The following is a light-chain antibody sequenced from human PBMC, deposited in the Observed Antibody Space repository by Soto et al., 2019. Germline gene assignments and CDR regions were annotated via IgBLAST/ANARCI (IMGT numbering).Light chain of an antibody. Sequence: QSALTQPASVSGSPGQSITISCTGTSSDVGRYNYVSWYQHHPGKAPKLMIYEVNNRPSGVSNRFSGSKSGNTASLTISGLRAEDEADYYCSSYTISNTYVFGTGTKVTVL. J-gene: IGLJ1*01. V-gene: IGLV2-14*01. CDR2: EVN. CDR3: SSYTISNTYV. CDR1: SSDVGRYNY.